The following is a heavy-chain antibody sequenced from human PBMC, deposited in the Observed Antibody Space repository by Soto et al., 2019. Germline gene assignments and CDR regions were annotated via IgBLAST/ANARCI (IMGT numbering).Heavy chain of an antibody. Sequence: SENLSLTCTVSGGSITSSSYYWGWIRQPPGKGLEWIGSIYYSGSTYYNPSLKSRVTISVDTSKSQFSLKLNSVTAADTSVYYCARPPTASLDAFEIWGQRTMVTVSS. CDR2: IYYSGST. V-gene: IGHV4-39*01. CDR3: ARPPTASLDAFEI. CDR1: GGSITSSSYY. J-gene: IGHJ3*02.